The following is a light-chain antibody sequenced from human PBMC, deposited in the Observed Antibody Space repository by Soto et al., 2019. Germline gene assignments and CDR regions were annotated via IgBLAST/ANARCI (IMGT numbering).Light chain of an antibody. J-gene: IGKJ1*01. V-gene: IGKV3-11*01. CDR1: QSVSID. Sequence: IVLTQSPATLSLSPGERATLSCRASQSVSIDLAWYQQKPGQAPRLLIYDASNRATGIAARFSGGGSGTDFTLTISSPEPDDFAVYYCQQRSQWPWTFGQGTKVDIK. CDR2: DAS. CDR3: QQRSQWPWT.